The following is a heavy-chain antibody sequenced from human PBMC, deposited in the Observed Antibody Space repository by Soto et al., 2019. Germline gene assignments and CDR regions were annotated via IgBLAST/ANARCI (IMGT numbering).Heavy chain of an antibody. CDR1: GYSFTTYW. CDR3: ARVGATSYAMDV. Sequence: RKISCNGSGYSFTTYWIGWVRQMPGKGLEWMGIIYPADSDTRYSPSFQGQVTISADKSISTAYLQWSSLKASDTAMYYCARVGATSYAMDVWGQGTTVTVSS. CDR2: IYPADSDT. J-gene: IGHJ6*02. V-gene: IGHV5-51*01.